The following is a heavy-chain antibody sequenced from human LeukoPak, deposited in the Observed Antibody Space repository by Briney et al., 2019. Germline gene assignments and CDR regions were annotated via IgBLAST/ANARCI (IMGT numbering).Heavy chain of an antibody. V-gene: IGHV4-61*01. Sequence: SETLSLTCTVSGGSVSSGSYYWSWIRQPPGKGLEWIGYIYYSGSTNYNPSLKSRVTISVDTSKNQLSLKLSSVTAADTAVYYCARADYSNYGDAFDIWGQGTMVTVSS. D-gene: IGHD4-11*01. CDR3: ARADYSNYGDAFDI. CDR2: IYYSGST. CDR1: GGSVSSGSYY. J-gene: IGHJ3*02.